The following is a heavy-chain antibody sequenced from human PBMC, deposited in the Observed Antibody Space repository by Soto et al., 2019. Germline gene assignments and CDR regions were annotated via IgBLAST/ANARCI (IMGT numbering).Heavy chain of an antibody. CDR2: INAGNGNT. CDR1: GYTFTSYA. CDR3: AKAGGSGSYYKRCGMDV. J-gene: IGHJ6*02. D-gene: IGHD3-10*01. Sequence: ASVKVSCKASGYTFTSYAMHWVRQAPGQRLEWMGWINAGNGNTKYSQKFQGRVTITRDTSASTAYMELSSLRSEDTAVYYCAKAGGSGSYYKRCGMDVWGQGTTVTVSS. V-gene: IGHV1-3*01.